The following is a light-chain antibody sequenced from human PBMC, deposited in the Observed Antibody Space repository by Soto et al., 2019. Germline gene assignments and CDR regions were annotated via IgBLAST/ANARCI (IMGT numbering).Light chain of an antibody. V-gene: IGKV1-16*01. J-gene: IGKJ1*01. CDR3: QPYNSYPRT. Sequence: MEMAQWASSLSASVVEIFTIAFRARQSISSYLNWYQQKPGKAPKLLIYAASSLQSGVPSRFSGSGSGTEFTLTISSLQPDDFATYYCQPYNSYPRTFGQGTKVDI. CDR2: AAS. CDR1: QSISSY.